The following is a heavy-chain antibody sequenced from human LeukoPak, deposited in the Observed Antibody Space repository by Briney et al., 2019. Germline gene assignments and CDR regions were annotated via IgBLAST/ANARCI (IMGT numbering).Heavy chain of an antibody. CDR2: MNPNSGNT. Sequence: ASVKVSCKASGYTFTSYDINWVRQATGQGLEWMGWMNPNSGNTGYAQKFQGRVTMTRNTSISTAYMELSSLRSEDTAVYYCARLGYSSGWSSPNWFDPWGQGTLVTVSS. J-gene: IGHJ5*02. V-gene: IGHV1-8*01. D-gene: IGHD6-19*01. CDR3: ARLGYSSGWSSPNWFDP. CDR1: GYTFTSYD.